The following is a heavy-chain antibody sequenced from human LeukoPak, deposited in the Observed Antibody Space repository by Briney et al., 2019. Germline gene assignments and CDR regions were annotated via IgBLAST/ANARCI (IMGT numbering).Heavy chain of an antibody. CDR1: GGSFSGYY. J-gene: IGHJ6*02. D-gene: IGHD6-19*01. V-gene: IGHV4-34*01. Sequence: SATLSLTCAVYGGSFSGYYWSWIRQPPGKGLEWIGEINHSGSTNYNPSLKSRVTISVDTSKNQFSLKLSSVTAADTAVYYCARGDGAVGYYYYGMDVWGQGTTVTVSS. CDR2: INHSGST. CDR3: ARGDGAVGYYYYGMDV.